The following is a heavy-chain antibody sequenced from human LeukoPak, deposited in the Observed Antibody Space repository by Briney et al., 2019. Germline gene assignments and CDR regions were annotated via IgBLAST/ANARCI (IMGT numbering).Heavy chain of an antibody. CDR1: GGSISSSSYY. V-gene: IGHV4-39*07. CDR3: ARVYGDRYYYYYGIDV. D-gene: IGHD4-17*01. CDR2: IYYSGST. J-gene: IGHJ6*02. Sequence: SETLSLTCTVSGGSISSSSYYWGWIRQPPGKGLEWIGSIYYSGSTYYNPSLKSRVTISVDTSKNQFSLKLTSVTAADTAVYYCARVYGDRYYYYYGIDVWGQGTTVTVSS.